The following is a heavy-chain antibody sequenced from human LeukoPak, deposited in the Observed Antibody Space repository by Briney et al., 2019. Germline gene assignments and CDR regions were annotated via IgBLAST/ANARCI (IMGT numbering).Heavy chain of an antibody. CDR2: IYPGDSDT. V-gene: IGHV5-51*01. CDR3: ARRGGSYQNWFDP. D-gene: IGHD1-26*01. CDR1: GYSFTCYW. Sequence: GESLKISCKGSGYSFTCYWIGWVRQMPGKGLEWMGIIYPGDSDTRYSPPFQGQVTISADKSISTAYLQWSSLKASDTAMYYCARRGGSYQNWFDPWGQGTLVTVSS. J-gene: IGHJ5*02.